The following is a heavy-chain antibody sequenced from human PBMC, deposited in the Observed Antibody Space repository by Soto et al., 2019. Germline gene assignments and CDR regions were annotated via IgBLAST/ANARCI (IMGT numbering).Heavy chain of an antibody. CDR1: GGSISSSSYY. J-gene: IGHJ4*02. V-gene: IGHV4-39*01. CDR3: ARHPNVDYGDYEFDY. D-gene: IGHD4-17*01. CDR2: IYYSGST. Sequence: SETLSLTCTVSGGSISSSSYYWGWIRQPPGKGLEWIGSIYYSGSTYYNPSLKSRVTISVDTSKNQFSLKLSSVTAADTAVYYCARHPNVDYGDYEFDYWGQGTLVTVSS.